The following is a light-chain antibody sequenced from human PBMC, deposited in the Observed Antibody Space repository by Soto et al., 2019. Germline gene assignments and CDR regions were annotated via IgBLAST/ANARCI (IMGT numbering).Light chain of an antibody. CDR2: EVN. CDR1: SSDVGGYRY. Sequence: QSALTQPASVSGSPGQSITITCTGTSSDVGGYRYVSWFQQHPGKAPKLMIYEVNNRPSGASNRFSGSKSGNTASLTISGLQAEDEADYYCTSYSSGSTPYVFGTGTKVNVL. J-gene: IGLJ1*01. V-gene: IGLV2-14*01. CDR3: TSYSSGSTPYV.